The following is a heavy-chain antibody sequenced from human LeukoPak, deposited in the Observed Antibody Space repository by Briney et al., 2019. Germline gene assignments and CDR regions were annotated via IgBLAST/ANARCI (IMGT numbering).Heavy chain of an antibody. CDR2: INPNSGGT. CDR3: AYIAVAGTGIDYYYYYGMDV. Sequence: GASVKVSFKASGYTFTGYYMHWVRQAPGQGLEWMGWINPNSGGTNYAQKFQGRVTMTRDTSISTAYMELSRLRSDDTAVYYCAYIAVAGTGIDYYYYYGMDVWGQGTTVTVSS. J-gene: IGHJ6*02. V-gene: IGHV1-2*02. D-gene: IGHD6-19*01. CDR1: GYTFTGYY.